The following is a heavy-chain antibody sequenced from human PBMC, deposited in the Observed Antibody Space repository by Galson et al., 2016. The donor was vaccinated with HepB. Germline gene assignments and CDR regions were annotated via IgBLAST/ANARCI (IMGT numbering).Heavy chain of an antibody. D-gene: IGHD5-12*01. V-gene: IGHV4-59*01. CDR3: ARHILNSGYGGDY. J-gene: IGHJ4*02. CDR1: GGSLSDYN. Sequence: SETLSLTCTVSGGSLSDYNWSWIRQPPGKGLEWIGYIYYIGSTNYNLSLRSRVTISLDTSKNQFSLSRSSVTAADTAVYYCARHILNSGYGGDYWGQGTLVTVSS. CDR2: IYYIGST.